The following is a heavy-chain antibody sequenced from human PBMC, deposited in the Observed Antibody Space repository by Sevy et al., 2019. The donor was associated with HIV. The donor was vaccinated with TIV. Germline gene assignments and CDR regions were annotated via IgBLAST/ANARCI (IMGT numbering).Heavy chain of an antibody. CDR2: LNDDGSYT. CDR3: ECSKAGVGDAFDI. V-gene: IGHV3-74*01. Sequence: GGSLRLSCAASGFTFSSHWMQWVRQAPGKGLEWVSRLNDDGSYTNYADSVKGRFTISRDNAKSTLYLQMNSLRAEDTDLYYCECSKAGVGDAFDIWGQGTMVTVSS. D-gene: IGHD2-2*01. J-gene: IGHJ3*02. CDR1: GFTFSSHW.